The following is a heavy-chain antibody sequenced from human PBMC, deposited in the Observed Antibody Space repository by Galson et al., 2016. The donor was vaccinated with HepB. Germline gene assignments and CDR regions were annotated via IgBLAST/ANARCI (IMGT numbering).Heavy chain of an antibody. J-gene: IGHJ4*02. D-gene: IGHD2-21*01. CDR1: GFTFGSHW. Sequence: SLRLSCAASGFTFGSHWMSWVRQAPGMGLEWVANINQDASAKNYLDSVRGRVTISRDNAKNTLDLQMNSLRAEDTAVYYGFPDPQDTESYSGCWGQGTLVTVSS. CDR2: INQDASAK. V-gene: IGHV3-7*01. CDR3: FPDPQDTESYSGC.